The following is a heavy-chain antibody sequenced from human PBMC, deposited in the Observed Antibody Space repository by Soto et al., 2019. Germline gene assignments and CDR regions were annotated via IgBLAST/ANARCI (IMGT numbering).Heavy chain of an antibody. J-gene: IGHJ6*02. CDR3: ARNMDYYYGRGSGNGHGV. D-gene: IGHD3-10*02. CDR2: INPKFGDT. Sequence: VRLVQSGAEVKEPGDSVRVSCEASGYTFTAYHIHWVRQAPGQGLEWMGWINPKFGDTGYAQDFQGRVSRTSDMAISKVYMELSRLTSDDTAIYYCARNMDYYYGRGSGNGHGVWGQGTTVTVFS. V-gene: IGHV1-2*02. CDR1: GYTFTAYH.